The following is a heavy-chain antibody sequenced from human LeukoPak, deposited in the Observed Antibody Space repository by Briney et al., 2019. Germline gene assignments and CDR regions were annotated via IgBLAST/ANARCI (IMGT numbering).Heavy chain of an antibody. Sequence: PGESLKISCKGSGYSFTSYWIGWVRQMPGKGLEWMGIIYPGDSDTRYSPSFQGQVTISADKSISTAYLQWSSLKASDTAMYYCASTKGIAVAGTGFGYWGQGTLVTVSS. CDR1: GYSFTSYW. V-gene: IGHV5-51*01. D-gene: IGHD6-19*01. J-gene: IGHJ4*02. CDR2: IYPGDSDT. CDR3: ASTKGIAVAGTGFGY.